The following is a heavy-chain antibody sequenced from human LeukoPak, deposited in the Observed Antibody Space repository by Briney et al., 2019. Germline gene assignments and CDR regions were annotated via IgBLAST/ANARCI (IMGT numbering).Heavy chain of an antibody. CDR3: AGRGSGYYYGMNV. J-gene: IGHJ6*02. D-gene: IGHD3-10*01. CDR1: GFTVSGTY. CDR2: ISGGGDT. Sequence: GGSLRLSCAPSGFTVSGTYMSWVRQAPGKGLEWVSIISGGGDTFYAGSVKGRFTISRDTSKNTLYLQMNSLRAEDTAVHYCAGRGSGYYYGMNVWGQGTTVTVSS. V-gene: IGHV3-66*01.